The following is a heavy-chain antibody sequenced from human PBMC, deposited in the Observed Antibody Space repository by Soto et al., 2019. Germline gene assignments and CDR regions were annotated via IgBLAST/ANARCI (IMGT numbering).Heavy chain of an antibody. CDR3: ARDSVTMVRGVIIWRDWFDP. J-gene: IGHJ5*02. Sequence: EVQLVESGGGLVQPGGSLRLSCAASGFTVSSNYMSWVRQAPGKGLEWVSVIYSGGSTYYADSVKGRFTISRDNSKTTXYXPMNSLRAEDTAVYYCARDSVTMVRGVIIWRDWFDPWGQGTLVTVSS. V-gene: IGHV3-66*01. D-gene: IGHD3-10*01. CDR1: GFTVSSNY. CDR2: IYSGGST.